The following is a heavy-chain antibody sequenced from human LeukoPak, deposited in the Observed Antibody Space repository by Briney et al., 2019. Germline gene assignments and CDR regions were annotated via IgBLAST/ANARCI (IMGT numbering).Heavy chain of an antibody. J-gene: IGHJ3*02. CDR3: ARSDGYGLVGI. CDR1: GGSFSVYY. D-gene: IGHD3-10*01. Sequence: PSETLSLTCAVYGGSFSVYYWGWIRQPPGKGLEWIGEINHSGSTNYNPSLKSRVIIIIDTPKNHFSLTLSSVTAADTAVYYCARSDGYGLVGIWGQGTMVTVSS. V-gene: IGHV4-34*01. CDR2: INHSGST.